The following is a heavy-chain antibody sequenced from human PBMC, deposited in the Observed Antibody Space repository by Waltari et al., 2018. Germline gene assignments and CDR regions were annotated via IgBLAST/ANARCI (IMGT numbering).Heavy chain of an antibody. D-gene: IGHD2-15*01. Sequence: QVQLQESGPGLVKSSETLSLTCAVSGYSSSSGYYWGWIRQPPGKGLEWIGSIYHGGSTYYNPSLKSRVTIPLDTSKNHFSLKLGSVTAADTAVYYCARLNCSGGSCYIDYWGQGTLVTVSS. J-gene: IGHJ4*02. V-gene: IGHV4-38-2*01. CDR1: GYSSSSGYY. CDR3: ARLNCSGGSCYIDY. CDR2: IYHGGST.